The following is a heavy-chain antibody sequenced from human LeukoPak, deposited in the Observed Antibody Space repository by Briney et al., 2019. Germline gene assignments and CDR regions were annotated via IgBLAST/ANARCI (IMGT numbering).Heavy chain of an antibody. CDR1: GGTFSSYA. D-gene: IGHD1-26*01. CDR3: ARDRGVGATLYYFDY. J-gene: IGHJ4*02. Sequence: GASVKVSCKASGGTFSSYAISWVRQAPGQGLEWMGWINPNSGGTNYAQKFQGRVTMTRDTSISTAYMELSRLRSDDTAVYYCARDRGVGATLYYFDYWGQGTLVTVSS. V-gene: IGHV1-2*02. CDR2: INPNSGGT.